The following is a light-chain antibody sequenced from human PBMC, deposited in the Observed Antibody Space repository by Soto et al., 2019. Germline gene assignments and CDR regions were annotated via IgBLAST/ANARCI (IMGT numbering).Light chain of an antibody. Sequence: DIVMTQSPDSLAVSLGERATINCRSSQSLLYSSNNKNYLTWYQQKPGQPPKLLIYWASTRESGVPDRFSGSGSGTDFNLTISSLQAEDVAVYYCQQYYSTLSFGGGTKVEIK. CDR2: WAS. CDR1: QSLLYSSNNKNY. V-gene: IGKV4-1*01. CDR3: QQYYSTLS. J-gene: IGKJ4*01.